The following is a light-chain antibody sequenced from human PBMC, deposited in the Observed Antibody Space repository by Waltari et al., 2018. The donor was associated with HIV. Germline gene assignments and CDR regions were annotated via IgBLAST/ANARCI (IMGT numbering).Light chain of an antibody. V-gene: IGLV2-14*03. CDR2: EVT. CDR3: ASYSNTDTLVV. CDR1: SSDIGGYNS. Sequence: QSALTQPASVSGSPGQSITISCTGTSSDIGGYNSVSWYRQHPGKAPQLLIYEVTHRPSVVSHRFSGSKSGNTASLTISGLQAEDEATFYCASYSNTDTLVVFGGGTRLTVL. J-gene: IGLJ2*01.